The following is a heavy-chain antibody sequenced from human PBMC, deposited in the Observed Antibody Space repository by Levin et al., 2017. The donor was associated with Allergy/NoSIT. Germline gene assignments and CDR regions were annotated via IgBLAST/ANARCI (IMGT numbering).Heavy chain of an antibody. Sequence: GGSLRLSCAASGFTFSSYAMSWVRQAPGKGLEWVSVISGSGGSTYYADSVKGRFTISRDNSKNTLYLQMNSLRAEDTAVYYCAKVDPGFTMIVVVIMGAFDIWGQGTMVTVSS. D-gene: IGHD3-22*01. CDR3: AKVDPGFTMIVVVIMGAFDI. V-gene: IGHV3-23*01. J-gene: IGHJ3*02. CDR1: GFTFSSYA. CDR2: ISGSGGST.